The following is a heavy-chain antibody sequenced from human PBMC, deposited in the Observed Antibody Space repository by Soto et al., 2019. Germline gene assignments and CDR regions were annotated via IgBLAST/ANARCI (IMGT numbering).Heavy chain of an antibody. Sequence: SETLSLTCTVSGGSISSGYYWGWIRQPPGKGLEWLGTTYYGASSYYNPSLRSRITILLDASTNQLSLKLSSVTAADTAVYFCVRVAGSASWYETDSWGQGILVTVSS. CDR1: GGSISSGYY. J-gene: IGHJ4*02. D-gene: IGHD6-13*01. CDR2: TYYGASS. CDR3: VRVAGSASWYETDS. V-gene: IGHV4-38-2*02.